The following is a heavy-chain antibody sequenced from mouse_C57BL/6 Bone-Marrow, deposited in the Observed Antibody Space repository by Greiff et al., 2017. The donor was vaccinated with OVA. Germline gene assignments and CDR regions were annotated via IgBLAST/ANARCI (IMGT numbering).Heavy chain of an antibody. D-gene: IGHD4-1*01. V-gene: IGHV1-15*01. CDR3: TRGGTLAMDY. CDR1: GYTFTDYE. J-gene: IGHJ4*01. CDR2: IDPETGGT. Sequence: QVQLKQSGAELVRPGASVTLSCKASGYTFTDYEMHWVKQTPVHGLEWIGAIDPETGGTAYNQKFKGKAILTADKSSSTAYMELRSLTSEDSAVYYCTRGGTLAMDYWGQGTSVTVSS.